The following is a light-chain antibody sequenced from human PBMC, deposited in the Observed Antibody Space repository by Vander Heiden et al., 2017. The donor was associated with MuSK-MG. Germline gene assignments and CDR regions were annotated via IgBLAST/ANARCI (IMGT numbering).Light chain of an antibody. Sequence: QSALTQPASVSGSPGQSITISCTGTSSDVGGYNYVSWYHQHPGKAPKLMIYDVSNRPSGVSNRFSGSKSGNTASLTISGLQAEDEADYYCSSYTSSSNYVFGTGTKVTVL. J-gene: IGLJ1*01. CDR1: SSDVGGYNY. CDR2: DVS. CDR3: SSYTSSSNYV. V-gene: IGLV2-14*01.